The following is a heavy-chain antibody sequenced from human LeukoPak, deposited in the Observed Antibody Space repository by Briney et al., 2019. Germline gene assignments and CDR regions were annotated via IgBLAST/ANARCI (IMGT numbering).Heavy chain of an antibody. D-gene: IGHD3-22*01. CDR3: ARDKTYYYDSSGYYSAFDI. CDR2: IYYSGST. Sequence: SETLSLTCTVSGGSVSSGGYYWSWIRQHPGKGLEWIGYIYYSGSTYYNPSLKSRVTISVDTSKNQFSLKLSSVTAADTAVYYCARDKTYYYDSSGYYSAFDIWGQGTMVTVSS. CDR1: GGSVSSGGYY. J-gene: IGHJ3*02. V-gene: IGHV4-31*03.